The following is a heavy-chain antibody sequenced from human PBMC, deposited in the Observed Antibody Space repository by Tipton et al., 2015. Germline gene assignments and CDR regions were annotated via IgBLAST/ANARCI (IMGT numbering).Heavy chain of an antibody. CDR2: INPDEAFT. Sequence: SLRLSCAGSGFTFSSYWMHWVRQAPGKGPVWVSRINPDEAFTSYADSVKGRCTISRDNAKNSLYLQMNSLRVEDTAVYFCVRETLITYYYYQHGMDVWGQGTTVTVSS. D-gene: IGHD5-24*01. V-gene: IGHV3-74*01. CDR3: VRETLITYYYYQHGMDV. J-gene: IGHJ6*02. CDR1: GFTFSSYW.